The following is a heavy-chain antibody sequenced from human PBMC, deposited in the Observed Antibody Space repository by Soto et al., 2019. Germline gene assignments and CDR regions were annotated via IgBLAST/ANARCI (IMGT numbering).Heavy chain of an antibody. CDR3: ASPRQGNYDFLSGYYALDY. CDR2: ITGSGGTI. D-gene: IGHD3-3*01. V-gene: IGHV3-23*01. CDR1: GFSFSRYA. Sequence: GSLRLSCAGSGFSFSRYAMIWVRQAPGKGQEWVSGITGSGGTIEYAASVKGRCTISVDTSKSQFSLNLRSVTAADAAVYYCASPRQGNYDFLSGYYALDYWGPGTLVTVSS. J-gene: IGHJ4*02.